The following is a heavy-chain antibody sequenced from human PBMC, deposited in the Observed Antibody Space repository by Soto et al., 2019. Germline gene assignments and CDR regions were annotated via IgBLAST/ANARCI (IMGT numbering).Heavy chain of an antibody. CDR3: ARGMTTVTTLDY. CDR1: SSSIPSISHY. Sequence: SDTLSLTCTLFSSSIPSISHYLGWIRQPPGKGLEWFGSIYYSGSTYYNPSLKIRVTISVDTSKNQFSLKLCSVTAADTAVYYCARGMTTVTTLDYWGQG. D-gene: IGHD4-17*01. J-gene: IGHJ4*02. CDR2: IYYSGST. V-gene: IGHV4-39*07.